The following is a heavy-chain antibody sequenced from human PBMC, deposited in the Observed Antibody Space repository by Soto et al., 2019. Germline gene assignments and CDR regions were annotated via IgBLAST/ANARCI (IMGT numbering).Heavy chain of an antibody. D-gene: IGHD4-17*01. CDR1: GFTFSSYG. CDR3: AKPYGDYFYYYYGMDV. CDR2: ISYDGSNK. Sequence: QVQLVESGGGVVQPGRSLRLSCAASGFTFSSYGMHWVRQAPGKGLEWVAVISYDGSNKYYADSVKGRFTISRDNSKNRLYLQMNSLRAEDTAVYYCAKPYGDYFYYYYGMDVWGQGTTVTVSS. J-gene: IGHJ6*02. V-gene: IGHV3-30*18.